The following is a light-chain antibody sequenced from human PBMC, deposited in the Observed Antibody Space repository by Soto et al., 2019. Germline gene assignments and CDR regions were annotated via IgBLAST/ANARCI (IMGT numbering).Light chain of an antibody. V-gene: IGKV3-15*01. Sequence: EVVMTQSPATLSVSPGERATLSCRASQSVGSKLAWYQQKPGQAPRLLIFDAFTRATGIPARFSGSGSGTEFTLIISSLQSEDFAFYYCQQYNNWPPLTFGGGTKVEI. CDR1: QSVGSK. CDR3: QQYNNWPPLT. J-gene: IGKJ4*01. CDR2: DAF.